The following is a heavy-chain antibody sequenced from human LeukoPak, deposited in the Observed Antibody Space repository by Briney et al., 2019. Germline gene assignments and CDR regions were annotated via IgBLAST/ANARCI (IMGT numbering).Heavy chain of an antibody. CDR1: GGTFSSYA. J-gene: IGHJ5*02. CDR2: INAGNGNT. D-gene: IGHD1-7*01. Sequence: GASVKVSCKASGGTFSSYAISWVRQAPGQRLEWLGWINAGNGNTIYSQNFQGRVTIARDTSASTAYMELSSLRSEDTAVYYCARGQFQLLYWFDPWGQGTLVTVSS. V-gene: IGHV1-3*01. CDR3: ARGQFQLLYWFDP.